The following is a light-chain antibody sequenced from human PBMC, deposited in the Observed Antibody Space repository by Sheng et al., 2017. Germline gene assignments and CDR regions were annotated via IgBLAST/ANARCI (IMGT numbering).Light chain of an antibody. Sequence: DIQMTQSPSTLSASVGDRVTITCRASESMSYWLAWYQQKPGKVPKLLIYKASALESGVPSRFSGSGSRTEFTLTISSLQPDDFATYYCQQYQSYPHTFGQGTKLEI. CDR2: KAS. V-gene: IGKV1-5*03. J-gene: IGKJ2*01. CDR3: QQYQSYPHT. CDR1: ESMSYW.